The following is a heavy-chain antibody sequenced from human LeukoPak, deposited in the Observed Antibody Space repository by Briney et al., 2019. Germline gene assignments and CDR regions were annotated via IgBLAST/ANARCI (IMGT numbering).Heavy chain of an antibody. CDR2: IYYSGST. CDR1: GGSISSYY. Sequence: SETLSLTCTVSGGSISSYYWSWIRQPPGKGLEWIGYIYYSGSTNYNPSLKSRVTISVDTSKNQFSLKLSSVTAADTAVYYCARLRSTRGDIWFDPWGQGTLVTVSS. D-gene: IGHD2-15*01. V-gene: IGHV4-59*08. CDR3: ARLRSTRGDIWFDP. J-gene: IGHJ5*02.